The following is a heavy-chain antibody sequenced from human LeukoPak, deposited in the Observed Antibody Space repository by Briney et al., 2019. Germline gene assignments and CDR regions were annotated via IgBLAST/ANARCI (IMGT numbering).Heavy chain of an antibody. V-gene: IGHV3-30*02. CDR3: AKPYPYSGSFFVDY. Sequence: GGSLRLSCAASGFSFSSYGMHWVRQAPGKGLEWAAFIRYDGGDKHYADSVKGRFTISRDSSKNTLFLQMNSLRAEDTAVYYCAKPYPYSGSFFVDYWGQGTLVTVSS. CDR2: IRYDGGDK. D-gene: IGHD1-26*01. CDR1: GFSFSSYG. J-gene: IGHJ4*02.